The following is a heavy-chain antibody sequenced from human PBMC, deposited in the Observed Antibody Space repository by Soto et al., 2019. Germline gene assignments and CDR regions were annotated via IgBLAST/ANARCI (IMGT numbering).Heavy chain of an antibody. CDR2: ISYDGSNK. V-gene: IGHV3-30*18. CDR1: GVPMGSYG. Sequence: GGSLRRRCGASGVPMGSYGMHWVRQAPGKGLEWVAVISYDGSNKYYADSVKGRFTISRDNSKNTLYLQMNSLRAEDTAVYYCAKGYTPKNYYDSSGSPFDYWGQGTPVTVSS. D-gene: IGHD3-22*01. J-gene: IGHJ4*02. CDR3: AKGYTPKNYYDSSGSPFDY.